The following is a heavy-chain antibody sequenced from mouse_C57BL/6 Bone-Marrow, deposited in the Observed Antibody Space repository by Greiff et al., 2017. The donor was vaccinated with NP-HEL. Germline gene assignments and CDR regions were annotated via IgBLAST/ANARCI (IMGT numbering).Heavy chain of an antibody. CDR2: LSDGGSYT. V-gene: IGHV5-4*01. Sequence: EVQRVESGGGLVKPGGSLKLSCAASGFTFSSYAMSWVRQTPETRLEWVATLSDGGSYTYYPDNVKGRFTISRDNAKNNLYLQMSHLKSEDTAMYYCARDRGLLYRYFDVWGTGTTVTVSS. J-gene: IGHJ1*03. CDR1: GFTFSSYA. D-gene: IGHD2-3*01. CDR3: ARDRGLLYRYFDV.